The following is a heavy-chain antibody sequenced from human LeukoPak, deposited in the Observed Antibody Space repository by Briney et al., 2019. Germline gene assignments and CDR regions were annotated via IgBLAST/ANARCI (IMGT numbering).Heavy chain of an antibody. CDR2: ISSGSSTI. Sequence: GGSLRLSCTAPGFTFSNYGMHWVRQAPGKGLEWVSYISSGSSTIYYADSVKGRFTISRDNAKNSLYLQMDSLRAEDTAVYYCASDSGGNFDYWGQGTLVTVSS. J-gene: IGHJ4*02. V-gene: IGHV3-48*01. D-gene: IGHD4-23*01. CDR1: GFTFSNYG. CDR3: ASDSGGNFDY.